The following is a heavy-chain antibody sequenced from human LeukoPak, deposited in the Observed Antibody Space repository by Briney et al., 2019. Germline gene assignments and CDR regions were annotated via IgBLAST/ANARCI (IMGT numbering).Heavy chain of an antibody. D-gene: IGHD2-2*01. CDR1: GGSITSSSSF. CDR3: ARHGGDLGYCSSSSCYDDWYFDL. V-gene: IGHV4-39*01. J-gene: IGHJ2*01. CDR2: IYHTANT. Sequence: SETLSLTCTVSGGSITSSSSFWGWVRQPPGKDLEWIGSIYHTANTYSNPSLKSRVTISVDTSKNQLSLKLTSVTAADTAVYYCARHGGDLGYCSSSSCYDDWYFDLWGRGTLVTVSS.